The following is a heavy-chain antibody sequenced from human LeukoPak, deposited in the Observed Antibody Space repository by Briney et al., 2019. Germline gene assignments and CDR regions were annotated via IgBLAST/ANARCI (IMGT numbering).Heavy chain of an antibody. D-gene: IGHD2-21*01. CDR1: GGTFSSYA. Sequence: SVKVSCKASGGTFSSYAISWVRQAPGQGLEWMGGIIPIFGTANYAQKFQGRVTITAGESTSTAYMELSSLRSEDTAVYYCARSGTYCGGDCYQLDYWGQGTLVTVSS. CDR3: ARSGTYCGGDCYQLDY. J-gene: IGHJ4*02. CDR2: IIPIFGTA. V-gene: IGHV1-69*01.